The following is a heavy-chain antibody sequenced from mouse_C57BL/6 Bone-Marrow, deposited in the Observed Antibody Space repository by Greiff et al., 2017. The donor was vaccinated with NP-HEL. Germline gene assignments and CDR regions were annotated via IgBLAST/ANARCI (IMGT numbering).Heavy chain of an antibody. D-gene: IGHD1-1*01. J-gene: IGHJ1*03. CDR1: GYTFTDYN. CDR3: AREEEYYYGSSYLTGFDV. V-gene: IGHV1-18*01. CDR2: INPNNGGT. Sequence: VQLKESGPELVKPGASVKIPCKASGYTFTDYNMDWVKQSHGKSLEWIGDINPNNGGTIYNQKFKGKATLTVDKSSSTAYMELRSLTSEDTAVYYCAREEEYYYGSSYLTGFDVWGTGTTVTVSS.